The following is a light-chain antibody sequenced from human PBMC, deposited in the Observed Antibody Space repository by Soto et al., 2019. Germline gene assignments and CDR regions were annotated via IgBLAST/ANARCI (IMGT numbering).Light chain of an antibody. CDR2: GAS. V-gene: IGKV3-15*01. Sequence: EIVMTQSPVTLSVSLGERATLSCSTSESVGVNLAWFQLKPGQAPRLLIYGASTRAPSVPPRFSGGGSGTEFTLTSSSLQSEDLAVYYCQQYGSSPRTFGQGTKVDIK. J-gene: IGKJ1*01. CDR3: QQYGSSPRT. CDR1: ESVGVN.